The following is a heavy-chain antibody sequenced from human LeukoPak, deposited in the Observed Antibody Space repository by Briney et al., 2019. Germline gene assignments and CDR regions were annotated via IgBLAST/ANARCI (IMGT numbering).Heavy chain of an antibody. V-gene: IGHV3-74*01. CDR1: GFTFSAYA. Sequence: PGGSLRLSCEASGFTFSAYAMTWVRQAPGQGLVWVSRINSDGRSTNYADSVKGRFTISRDNAKNTLCLQMNSLRAEDTAVYYCARFWGDIVVVVAAVDWGQGTLVTVSS. CDR2: INSDGRST. CDR3: ARFWGDIVVVVAAVD. D-gene: IGHD2-15*01. J-gene: IGHJ4*02.